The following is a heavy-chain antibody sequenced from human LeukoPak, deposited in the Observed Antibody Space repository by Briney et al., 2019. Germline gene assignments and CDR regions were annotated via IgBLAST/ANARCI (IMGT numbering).Heavy chain of an antibody. CDR2: IHHSGSS. V-gene: IGHV4-31*03. D-gene: IGHD3-10*01. Sequence: PSETLSLTCTVSADSLISGGHYSAWIRQLPGKGLESIGFIHHSGSSRQNPSLKDRVAISVDASRKQFALRLSSVTAADTAIYYCARGGNRFGGFYFDYWGQGIQVIVSS. CDR1: ADSLISGGHY. CDR3: ARGGNRFGGFYFDY. J-gene: IGHJ4*02.